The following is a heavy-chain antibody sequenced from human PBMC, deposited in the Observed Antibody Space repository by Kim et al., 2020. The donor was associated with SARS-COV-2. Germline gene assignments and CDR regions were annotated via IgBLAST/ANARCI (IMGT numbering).Heavy chain of an antibody. CDR2: IYYSGST. CDR3: SRGSRDDILTGYYMVSYWYFDL. D-gene: IGHD3-9*01. CDR1: GGSISSYY. V-gene: IGHV4-59*13. J-gene: IGHJ2*01. Sequence: SETLSLTCTVSGGSISSYYWSWIRQPPGKGLEWIGYIYYSGSTNYNPSLKSRVTISVDTSKNQFSLKLSSVTAADTAVHYCSRGSRDDILTGYYMVSYWYFDLWGRGTLVTVSS.